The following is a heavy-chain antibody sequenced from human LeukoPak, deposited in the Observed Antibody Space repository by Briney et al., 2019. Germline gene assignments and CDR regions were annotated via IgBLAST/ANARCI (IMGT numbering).Heavy chain of an antibody. Sequence: GGSLRLSCAASGFTFSNYAMSWVRQAPGKGLEWVSSISSSSSYIYYADSVKGRFTISRDNAKNSLYLQMNSLRAEDTAVYYCAREENSYGPTDYWGQGTLVTVSS. D-gene: IGHD5-18*01. V-gene: IGHV3-21*01. CDR3: AREENSYGPTDY. CDR1: GFTFSNYA. CDR2: ISSSSSYI. J-gene: IGHJ4*02.